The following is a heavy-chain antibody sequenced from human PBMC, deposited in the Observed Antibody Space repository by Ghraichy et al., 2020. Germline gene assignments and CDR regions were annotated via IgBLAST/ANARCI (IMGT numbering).Heavy chain of an antibody. Sequence: GGSLRLSCAASGFNFNIYSMNWVRQAPGKGLEWVSYITGISSTIHYADSVKGRFTISRDNAKNSLYLQMNSLRDEDTAMYYCATSVEWLLRSRGQGTLVTVSP. D-gene: IGHD5/OR15-5a*01. CDR1: GFNFNIYS. V-gene: IGHV3-48*02. CDR3: ATSVEWLLRS. CDR2: ITGISSTI. J-gene: IGHJ4*02.